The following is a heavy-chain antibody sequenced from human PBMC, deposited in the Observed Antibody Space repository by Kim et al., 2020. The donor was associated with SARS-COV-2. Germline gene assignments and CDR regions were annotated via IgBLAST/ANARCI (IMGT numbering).Heavy chain of an antibody. J-gene: IGHJ4*01. V-gene: IGHV4-39*01. CDR3: ARHHSYSSGWYLDY. CDR2: IYYSEKT. Sequence: SETLSLTCTVSGDPISSSYYFWGRIRQPPGKGLEWIGNIYYSEKTYYNPSLKSRVTISLDTSKNQFSLKLTSVTAADTAMYYCARHHSYSSGWYLDYWG. CDR1: GDPISSSYYF. D-gene: IGHD6-19*01.